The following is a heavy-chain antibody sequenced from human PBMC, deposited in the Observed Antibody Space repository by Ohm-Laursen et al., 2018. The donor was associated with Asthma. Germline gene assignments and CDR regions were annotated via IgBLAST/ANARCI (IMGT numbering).Heavy chain of an antibody. V-gene: IGHV4-59*01. CDR2: IYSTGST. Sequence: SQTLSLTCTLSGASFSTYYWGWIRQPPGKGLEWIGYIYSTGSTNYNPSLKSRVTISVDTSKNQFSLKLSSVTAADTAVYYCAREKYPPAFDYWGQGTLVTVSS. D-gene: IGHD2-2*02. J-gene: IGHJ4*02. CDR1: GASFSTYY. CDR3: AREKYPPAFDY.